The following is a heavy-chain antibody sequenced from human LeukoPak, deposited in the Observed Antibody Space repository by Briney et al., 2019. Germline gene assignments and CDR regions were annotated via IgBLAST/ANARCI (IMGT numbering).Heavy chain of an antibody. J-gene: IGHJ5*02. CDR1: GASLNGHY. CDR3: AQNGQSGFSFDP. D-gene: IGHD2-8*01. V-gene: IGHV4-34*01. Sequence: SETLSLTCAVYGASLNGHYWSWIRQPPGKGLEWIGEGSDVGGTKYNPSFKSRVTISADTSKNQFSLKLSPVTAADTAVYYCAQNGQSGFSFDPWGQGTLVTVSS. CDR2: GSDVGGT.